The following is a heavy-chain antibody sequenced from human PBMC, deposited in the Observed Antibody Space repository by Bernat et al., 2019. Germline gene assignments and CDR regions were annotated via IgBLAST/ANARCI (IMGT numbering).Heavy chain of an antibody. Sequence: EVQLLESGGGLVQPGGSLRLSCAASGFTFSSYAMSWVRQAPGQGLGWVSANSGSGGSTYYADAVKGRFTISRDNSKNTLYLKMHSLRAEDTAVYYCATWDDGVVDGTLSGGYWGQGTLVTVSS. CDR3: ATWDDGVVDGTLSGGY. J-gene: IGHJ4*02. CDR2: NSGSGGST. V-gene: IGHV3-23*01. CDR1: GFTFSSYA. D-gene: IGHD6-19*01.